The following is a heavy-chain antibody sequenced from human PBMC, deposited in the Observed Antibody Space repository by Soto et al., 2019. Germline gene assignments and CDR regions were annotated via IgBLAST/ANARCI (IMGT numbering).Heavy chain of an antibody. D-gene: IGHD5-18*01. V-gene: IGHV3-30*18. J-gene: IGHJ6*02. CDR3: AKERFGQLWLEDYGMDV. Sequence: QVQLVESGGGVVQPGRSLRLSCAASGFTFSNYGMHWVRQAPGKGLEWVALISYDGTNKYYADSVKGRFTISRDNFKNKLYLQMNSLRAEDTAVYYCAKERFGQLWLEDYGMDVWGQGTTVTVSS. CDR1: GFTFSNYG. CDR2: ISYDGTNK.